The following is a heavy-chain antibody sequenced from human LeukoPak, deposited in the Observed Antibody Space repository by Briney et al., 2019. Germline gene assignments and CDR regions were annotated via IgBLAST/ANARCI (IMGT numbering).Heavy chain of an antibody. CDR1: GFTFSSYA. CDR2: ISYDGSNK. V-gene: IGHV3-30-3*01. D-gene: IGHD2-15*01. CDR3: ARDRYCSGGSCYSYYFDY. J-gene: IGHJ4*02. Sequence: PGGSLRLSCAASGFTFSSYAMHWVRQAPGKGLEWVAVISYDGSNKYYADSVKGRFTISRDNSKNTLYLQMNSLRAEDTAVYYCARDRYCSGGSCYSYYFDYWGQGTPVTVSS.